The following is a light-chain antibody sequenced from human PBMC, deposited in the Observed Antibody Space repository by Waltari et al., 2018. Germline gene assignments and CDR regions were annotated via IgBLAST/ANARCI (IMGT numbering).Light chain of an antibody. CDR1: QSVSSN. CDR2: AES. J-gene: IGKJ1*01. V-gene: IGKV3-15*01. CDR3: QQYNNWPPSWT. Sequence: EIAMTQSPATLSVSPGERATLSCRASQSVSSNLAWYEQKPGQAPRLLIYAESNRATGIPAKFSGSGSGKEFTLTISSLQSEDFAVYYCQQYNNWPPSWTFGQGTKVEIK.